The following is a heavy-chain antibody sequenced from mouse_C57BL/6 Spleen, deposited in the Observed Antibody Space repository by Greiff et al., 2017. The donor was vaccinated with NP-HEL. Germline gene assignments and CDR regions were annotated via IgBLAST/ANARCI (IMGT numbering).Heavy chain of an antibody. CDR1: GYTFTSYW. D-gene: IGHD3-1*01. CDR2: IQSNSGST. Sequence: QVQLKQPGAGRVKPGASVKLSCKASGYTFTSYWMHWVKQRPGQGLEWIGMIQSNSGSTNYNEKFKSKATLTVDKSSSTAYMQLSSLTSEDSAVYYCARRGYDYWGQGTTLTVSS. CDR3: ARRGYDY. J-gene: IGHJ2*01. V-gene: IGHV1-64*01.